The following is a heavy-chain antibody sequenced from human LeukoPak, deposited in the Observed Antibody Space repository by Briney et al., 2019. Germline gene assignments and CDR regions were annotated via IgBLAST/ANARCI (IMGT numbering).Heavy chain of an antibody. D-gene: IGHD3-10*01. CDR2: ISSSSSYI. Sequence: GGSLRLSCAAPGFTFSSYSMNWVRQAPGKGLEWVSSISSSSSYIYYADSVKGRFTISRDNAKNSLYLQMNSLRAEDTAVYYCARDLSGSYPDFDYWGQGTLVTVSS. CDR3: ARDLSGSYPDFDY. CDR1: GFTFSSYS. J-gene: IGHJ4*02. V-gene: IGHV3-21*01.